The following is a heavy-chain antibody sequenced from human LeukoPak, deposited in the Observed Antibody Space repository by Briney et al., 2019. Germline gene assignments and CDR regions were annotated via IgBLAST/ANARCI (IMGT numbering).Heavy chain of an antibody. CDR3: ARWFGEPHNFDY. V-gene: IGHV3-23*01. CDR2: ISGGGGDT. D-gene: IGHD3-10*01. CDR1: GFTFSNFA. J-gene: IGHJ4*02. Sequence: PGGSLRLSCAASGFTFSNFAVSWVRQASGRGLEWVSAISGGGGDTFYADSVKGRFSISRDNSKNRVFLQMNSLRSEDTAMYDCARWFGEPHNFDYWGQGTLVTVSS.